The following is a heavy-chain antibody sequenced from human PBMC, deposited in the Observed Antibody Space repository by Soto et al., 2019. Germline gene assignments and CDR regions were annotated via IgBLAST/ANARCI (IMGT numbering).Heavy chain of an antibody. CDR2: IYYSGST. CDR3: ARDFGSADGYFDY. J-gene: IGHJ4*02. Sequence: SVARCLTCTVADGSISMGDYYWLWIRQPPGKCLEWIGYIYYSGSTYYNPSLKSRVTISVDTSKNQFSLKLSSVTAADTAVYYCARDFGSADGYFDYWGQGTLVTVSS. D-gene: IGHD3-10*01. V-gene: IGHV4-30-4*01. CDR1: DGSISMGDYY.